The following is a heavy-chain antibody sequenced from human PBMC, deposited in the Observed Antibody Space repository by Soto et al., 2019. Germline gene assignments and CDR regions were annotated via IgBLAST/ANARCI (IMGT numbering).Heavy chain of an antibody. CDR1: GYTFTSYA. V-gene: IGHV1-3*01. Sequence: QVQLVQSGAEVKKPGASVKVSCKASGYTFTSYAMHWVRQAPGQRLEWMGWINAGNGNTKYSQKFQGRVTITRDTSASTAYMELSSLRSDDTAVYYCAREGAVPFGELLNYYYGMDVWGQGTTVTVSS. CDR2: INAGNGNT. D-gene: IGHD3-10*01. J-gene: IGHJ6*02. CDR3: AREGAVPFGELLNYYYGMDV.